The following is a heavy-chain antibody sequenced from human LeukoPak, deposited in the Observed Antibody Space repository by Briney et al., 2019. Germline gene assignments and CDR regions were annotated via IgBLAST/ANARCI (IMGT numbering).Heavy chain of an antibody. V-gene: IGHV1-2*02. J-gene: IGHJ6*03. CDR2: INPNSGGT. CDR1: GYTFTGYY. Sequence: GASVKVSCKASGYTFTGYYMHWVRQAPGQGLEWMGWINPNSGGTNYAQKFQGRVTMTTDTSISTAYMELSSLRSDDTAVYYCARDSGGSSLTWLVDGYYYYYMDVWGKGTTVTVSS. CDR3: ARDSGGSSLTWLVDGYYYYYMDV. D-gene: IGHD6-19*01.